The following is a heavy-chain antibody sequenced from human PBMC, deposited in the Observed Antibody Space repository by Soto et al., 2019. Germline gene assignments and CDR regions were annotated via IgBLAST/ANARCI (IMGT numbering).Heavy chain of an antibody. CDR3: DVYNQLRHFDY. D-gene: IGHD2-2*01. Sequence: QLQLQESGPGLVKPSETLSLTCTVSGGSISSSSYFWGWFRQPPGKGLEWIGTISYSKNTYYNPSLKSRATISVNTSKNQFSLRLSSVTAADTAVYFWDVYNQLRHFDYWGQGTLVTVSS. V-gene: IGHV4-39*01. J-gene: IGHJ4*02. CDR1: GGSISSSSYF. CDR2: ISYSKNT.